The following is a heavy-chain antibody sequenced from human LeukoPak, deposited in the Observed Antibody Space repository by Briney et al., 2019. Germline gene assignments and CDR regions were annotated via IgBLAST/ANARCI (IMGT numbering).Heavy chain of an antibody. V-gene: IGHV3-30-3*01. J-gene: IGHJ4*02. D-gene: IGHD3-16*01. CDR1: GFTFSSYA. CDR2: ISYDGSNK. CDR3: VGVWGVGNY. Sequence: GRSLRLSCAASGFTFSSYAMHWVRQAPGKGLEWVAVISYDGSNKYYADSVKGRFTISRDNSKNTLYLQMNSLRAEDTAVYYCVGVWGVGNYRGQGTLVTVSS.